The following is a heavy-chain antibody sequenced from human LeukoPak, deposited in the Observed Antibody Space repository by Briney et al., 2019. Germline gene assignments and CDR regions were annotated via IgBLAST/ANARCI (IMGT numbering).Heavy chain of an antibody. CDR3: ARYLMSGPEHNRFDP. J-gene: IGHJ5*02. CDR1: GYTFTGHY. V-gene: IGHV1-2*02. CDR2: INPNSGVT. D-gene: IGHD1-14*01. Sequence: ASVKVSCKASGYTFTGHYIHWVRQAPGQGLEWMGWINPNSGVTHYAQKFQGRVTMTRDTSISTAYVELSRLTSGDTAVYYCARYLMSGPEHNRFDPWGQGTLVTVSS.